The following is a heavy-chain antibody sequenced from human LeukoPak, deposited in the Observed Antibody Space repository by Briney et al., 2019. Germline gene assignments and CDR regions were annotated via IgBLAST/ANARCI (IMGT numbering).Heavy chain of an antibody. Sequence: ASVKVSCKASGYTFTSYYMHWVRQAPGQGLEWMGIINPSGGSTSYAQKFQGRVTMARDTSTSTVYMELSSLRSEDTAVYYCARGGPSYSYGHSAFDYWGQGTLVTVSS. CDR3: ARGGPSYSYGHSAFDY. V-gene: IGHV1-46*01. CDR2: INPSGGST. CDR1: GYTFTSYY. J-gene: IGHJ4*02. D-gene: IGHD5-18*01.